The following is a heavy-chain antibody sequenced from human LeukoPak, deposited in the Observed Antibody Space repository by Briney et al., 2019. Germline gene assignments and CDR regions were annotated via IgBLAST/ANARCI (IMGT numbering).Heavy chain of an antibody. CDR1: GTSISGYY. Sequence: SETLSLTCTVSGTSISGYYWSWIRQSPGEGLEWIGYIYSSGSTMYNPSLNSRVTMSVDTSKNQFSLELSSMTAADTAVYYCARRYCSSTTCFVHYFDYWGQGTLVTVSS. CDR2: IYSSGST. J-gene: IGHJ4*02. CDR3: ARRYCSSTTCFVHYFDY. V-gene: IGHV4-59*08. D-gene: IGHD2-2*01.